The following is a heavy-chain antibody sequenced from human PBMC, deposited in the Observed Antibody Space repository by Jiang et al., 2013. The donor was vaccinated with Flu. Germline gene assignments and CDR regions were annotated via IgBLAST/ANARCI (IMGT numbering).Heavy chain of an antibody. Sequence: QLVESGGGLVQPGGSLRLSCAASGFTFSTYAVNWVRQAPGKGLEWVSGISGSGGSTYYTDSVKGRFTISRDNSKNTLFLQLNSLRAEDTAVYFCAKDALYSGRETAFDVWGPGTMVTVSS. J-gene: IGHJ3*01. CDR3: AKDALYSGRETAFDV. V-gene: IGHV3-23*04. CDR2: ISGSGGST. CDR1: GFTFSTYA. D-gene: IGHD1-26*01.